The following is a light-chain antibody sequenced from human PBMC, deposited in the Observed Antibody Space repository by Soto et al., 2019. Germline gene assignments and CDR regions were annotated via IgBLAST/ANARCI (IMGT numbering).Light chain of an antibody. CDR3: QQYNNWPRAT. J-gene: IGKJ4*01. CDR1: QSISSN. CDR2: RTS. V-gene: IGKV3-15*01. Sequence: EIVLPQSPATLSLSPGERSTLSCRASQSISSNLAWYQQKPGQAPRLLMFRTSTRATGVPARFSGSGSGTEFNITISSLQSEDFAVYYGQQYNNWPRATVGGGTKVDIK.